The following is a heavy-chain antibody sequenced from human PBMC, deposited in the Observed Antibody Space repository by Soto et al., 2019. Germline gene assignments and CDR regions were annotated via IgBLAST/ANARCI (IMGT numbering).Heavy chain of an antibody. CDR1: GFSLSTSGVG. CDR2: IYWDDDK. J-gene: IGHJ2*01. D-gene: IGHD4-4*01. V-gene: IGHV2-5*02. CDR3: AHRLGLMTTVGSRRLAWGYWYFDL. Sequence: QITLKESGPTLVKPTQTLTLTCTFSGFSLSTSGVGVGWIRQPPGKALEWLALIYWDDDKRYSPSLKSRLTXPTDTPKSQLXXTXTXXDPVDTATYSCAHRLGLMTTVGSRRLAWGYWYFDLWGRGTLVTVSS.